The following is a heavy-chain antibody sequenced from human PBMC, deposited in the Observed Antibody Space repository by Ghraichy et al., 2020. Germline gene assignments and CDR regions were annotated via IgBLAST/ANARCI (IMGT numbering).Heavy chain of an antibody. CDR2: IRSKTYGATI. V-gene: IGHV3-49*04. Sequence: GGSLRLSCTVSGFTFGDYAMGWVRQAPGKGLEWVGFIRSKTYGATIEYAASVKGRFIISRDDSKSIAYLQMNSLKTEDTAVYYCTRDCSGDRCYTEMDVWGKGTTVIVSS. CDR1: GFTFGDYA. D-gene: IGHD2-15*01. CDR3: TRDCSGDRCYTEMDV. J-gene: IGHJ6*04.